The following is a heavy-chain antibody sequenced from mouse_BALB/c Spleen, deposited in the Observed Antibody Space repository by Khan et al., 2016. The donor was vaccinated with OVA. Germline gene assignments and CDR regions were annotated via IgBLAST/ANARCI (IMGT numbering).Heavy chain of an antibody. CDR2: IYPYNDVT. CDR1: GYTFTSYV. D-gene: IGHD2-14*01. CDR3: ARTYRFDLYFDS. V-gene: IGHV1S136*01. Sequence: VQLQQSGPELVKPGASVKMSCTASGYTFTSYVIHWVKQKPGQGLDWIGYIYPYNDVTKYNEKFKGRATLTSDKSSSTAYMELSSLTSGDCAVYYCARTYRFDLYFDSWGPGTTLTVSS. J-gene: IGHJ2*01.